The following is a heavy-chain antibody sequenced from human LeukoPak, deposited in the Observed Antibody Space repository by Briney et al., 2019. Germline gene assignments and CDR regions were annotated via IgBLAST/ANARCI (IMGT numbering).Heavy chain of an antibody. V-gene: IGHV3-30*18. CDR3: AKDLKGIKLRTQYYYYGMDV. CDR1: GFTFSSYG. D-gene: IGHD1-14*01. J-gene: IGHJ6*02. CDR2: ISYDGSNK. Sequence: GGSLRLSCAASGFTFSSYGMYWVRQAPGKGLEWVAVISYDGSNKYYADSVKGRFTISRDNSKNTLYLQMNSLRAEDTAVYYCAKDLKGIKLRTQYYYYGMDVWGQGTTVTVSS.